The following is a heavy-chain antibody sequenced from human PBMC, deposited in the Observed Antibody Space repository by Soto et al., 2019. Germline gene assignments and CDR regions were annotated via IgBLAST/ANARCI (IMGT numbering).Heavy chain of an antibody. CDR2: IYYSGST. CDR1: GGSISSSSYY. D-gene: IGHD5-12*01. J-gene: IGHJ4*02. CDR3: ARRSDITTTADY. Sequence: SETLSLTCTVSGGSISSSSYYWGWIRQPPGKGLEWIGSIYYSGSTYYNPSLKSRVTISVDTSKNQFSLKLSSGTAADTAVYYCARRSDITTTADYWGQGTLVTVSS. V-gene: IGHV4-39*01.